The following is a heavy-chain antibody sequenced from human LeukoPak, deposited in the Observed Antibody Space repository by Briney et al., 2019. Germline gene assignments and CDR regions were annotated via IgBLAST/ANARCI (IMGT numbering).Heavy chain of an antibody. CDR3: ARFGPGTSSDTFDY. Sequence: PSETLSLTCTVSGGSISSGSYYWGWIRQPPGKGLEWIVSIYYSGSTYYNPSLKSRVTISVDPSKNQFSLKLSSVTAADTAVYYCARFGPGTSSDTFDYWGQGTLVTVSS. V-gene: IGHV4-39*01. D-gene: IGHD2-2*01. J-gene: IGHJ4*02. CDR1: GGSISSGSYY. CDR2: IYYSGST.